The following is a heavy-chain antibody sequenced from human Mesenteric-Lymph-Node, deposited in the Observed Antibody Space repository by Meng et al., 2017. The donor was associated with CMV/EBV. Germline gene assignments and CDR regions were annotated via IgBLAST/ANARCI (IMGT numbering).Heavy chain of an antibody. Sequence: TVSGGPISSADSYWNWIRQPPGKGLALIGYIFYSGFTFYNPSLKTRIAISIDTSKSQFSLNLSSVTAADTAVYYCASQGGDSYGFHMWGQGTMVTVSS. CDR1: GGPISSADSY. J-gene: IGHJ3*02. V-gene: IGHV4-30-4*08. CDR3: ASQGGDSYGFHM. D-gene: IGHD2-21*02. CDR2: IFYSGFT.